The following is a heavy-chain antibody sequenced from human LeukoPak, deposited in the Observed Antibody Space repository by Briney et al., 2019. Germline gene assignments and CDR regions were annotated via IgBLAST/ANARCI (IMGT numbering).Heavy chain of an antibody. CDR1: GFTVSSNY. D-gene: IGHD6-19*01. V-gene: IGHV3-53*01. Sequence: GGSLRLSCAASGFTVSSNYMSWVRQAPGKGLEWVSVIYSGGSTYYADSVKGRFTISRDNSKNTLNLQMNSLRAEDTAVYYCACSSGWYAHDYWGQGTLVTVSS. CDR2: IYSGGST. CDR3: ACSSGWYAHDY. J-gene: IGHJ4*02.